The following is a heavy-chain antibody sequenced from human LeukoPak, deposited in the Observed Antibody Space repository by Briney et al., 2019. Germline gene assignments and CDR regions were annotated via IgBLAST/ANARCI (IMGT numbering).Heavy chain of an antibody. CDR2: SNSEGSTT. CDR3: TREKGYYGMDV. Sequence: PGGSLRLPCAASGFTFSNYWMHWVRQAPGKGLVWVSRSNSEGSTTSYADSVKGRFTISRDNAKNTLYLQMNSLRAEDMTVYYCTREKGYYGMDVWGQGTTVTVSS. V-gene: IGHV3-74*01. J-gene: IGHJ6*02. CDR1: GFTFSNYW.